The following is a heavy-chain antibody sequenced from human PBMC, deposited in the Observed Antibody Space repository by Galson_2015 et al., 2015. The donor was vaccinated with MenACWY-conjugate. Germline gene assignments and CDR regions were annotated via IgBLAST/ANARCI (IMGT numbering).Heavy chain of an antibody. J-gene: IGHJ4*02. V-gene: IGHV5-10-1*01. D-gene: IGHD1-26*01. CDR1: GYSFTSYW. CDR2: MDPSDSYT. Sequence: QSGAEVKKPGESLQISFTGSGYSFTSYWISWVRRMPGKGLEWMGRMDPSDSYTNYSPSFQGHVTISGDKSISTAYLQWSSLKASDTAIYYGARRSRGNYGDDYWGQGTLVTVSA. CDR3: ARRSRGNYGDDY.